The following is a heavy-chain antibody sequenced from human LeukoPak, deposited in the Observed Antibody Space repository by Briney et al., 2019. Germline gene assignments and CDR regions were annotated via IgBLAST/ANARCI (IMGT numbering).Heavy chain of an antibody. Sequence: GASVKVSCKASGYTFTSYGISWVRQAPGQGLEWMGWISAYNGNTNYAQKLQGRVTMTTDISTSTAYMELRSLRSDDTAVYYCARGAGYCSSTSCYVFSVDYYYYGMDVWGQGTTVTVSS. J-gene: IGHJ6*02. V-gene: IGHV1-18*01. CDR2: ISAYNGNT. CDR1: GYTFTSYG. CDR3: ARGAGYCSSTSCYVFSVDYYYYGMDV. D-gene: IGHD2-2*01.